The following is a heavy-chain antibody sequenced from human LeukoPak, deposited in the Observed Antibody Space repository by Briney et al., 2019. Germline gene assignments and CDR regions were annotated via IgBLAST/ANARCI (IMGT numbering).Heavy chain of an antibody. J-gene: IGHJ3*02. CDR1: GGSIKGYH. V-gene: IGHV4-4*08. CDR2: IYSNEAT. CDR3: ARRNDFHI. Sequence: PSETLSLTCTVSGGSIKGYHWSCIRQPPGKGLEWIGYIYSNEATEYKPSLKSRVTISADTSKNQFSLKLTSVSAADTAIYYCARRNDFHIWGQGTMVTVSS.